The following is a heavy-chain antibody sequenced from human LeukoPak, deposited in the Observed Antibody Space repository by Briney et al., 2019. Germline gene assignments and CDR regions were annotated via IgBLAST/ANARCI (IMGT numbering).Heavy chain of an antibody. Sequence: PGGSLRLSCAASGFTFSSYVMSWVRQAPGKGLEWVSSISGSAGSTYYTDSVKGRFAISRDNSKNTLYLQMNSLRAEDTAVYYCARLYYSYGYDRYFDLWGRGTLVTVSS. V-gene: IGHV3-23*01. J-gene: IGHJ2*01. CDR2: ISGSAGST. CDR3: ARLYYSYGYDRYFDL. CDR1: GFTFSSYV. D-gene: IGHD5-18*01.